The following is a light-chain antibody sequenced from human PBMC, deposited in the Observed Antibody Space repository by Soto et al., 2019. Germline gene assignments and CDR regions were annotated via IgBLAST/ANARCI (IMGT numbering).Light chain of an antibody. CDR2: AAF. CDR1: EDINSR. Sequence: DIQMTQSPSSVSASVGDRVTISCRASEDINSRLAWYQQKPGNAPKLLIYAAFILQSGVPSRFSGYGSGTDFTLSISSLQPEDSASYYCQQYYNSVLTFGGGTKVDIK. CDR3: QQYYNSVLT. J-gene: IGKJ4*01. V-gene: IGKV1-12*01.